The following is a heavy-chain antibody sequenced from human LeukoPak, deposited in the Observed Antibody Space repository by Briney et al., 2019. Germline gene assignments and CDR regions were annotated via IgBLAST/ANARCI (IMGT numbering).Heavy chain of an antibody. J-gene: IGHJ4*02. V-gene: IGHV3-30*04. D-gene: IGHD3-22*01. CDR1: RFTFSGYA. CDR3: AKDPRKSVGYYDSSGSGY. Sequence: GGSLRLSCAASRFTFSGYAMHWVRQAPGKGLEWVTVISYDGSNKYYADSVKGRFTISRDNSKNTLYLQMNSLRAEDTAVYYCAKDPRKSVGYYDSSGSGYWGQGTLVTVSS. CDR2: ISYDGSNK.